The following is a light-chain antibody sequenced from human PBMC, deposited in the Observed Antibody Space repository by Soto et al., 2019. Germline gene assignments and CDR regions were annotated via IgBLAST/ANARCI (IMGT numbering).Light chain of an antibody. CDR1: QNIGSW. Sequence: DIQMTQSPSTLSASVGDRVTVTCRASQNIGSWVAWYQQKPGQDPNLLIYKASTLENGVPSRFSGTGSGTEFTLTISSLQPDDFATYYCQQYSPYSARTFGQGTKVEVK. CDR2: KAS. V-gene: IGKV1-5*03. CDR3: QQYSPYSART. J-gene: IGKJ1*01.